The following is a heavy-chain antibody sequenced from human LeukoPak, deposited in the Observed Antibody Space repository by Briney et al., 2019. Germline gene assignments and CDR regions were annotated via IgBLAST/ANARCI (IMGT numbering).Heavy chain of an antibody. CDR1: GFTFSSHA. V-gene: IGHV3-23*01. Sequence: GGSLRLSCAASGFTFSSHAMSWVRQVPGKGLEWVSGISSNGGSTDYADSVKGRFTISRDNSKNTLYLQMNSLRAEDAAVYYCATRGYSSGWYQYYFDYWGQGTLVTVSS. J-gene: IGHJ4*02. D-gene: IGHD6-19*01. CDR3: ATRGYSSGWYQYYFDY. CDR2: ISSNGGST.